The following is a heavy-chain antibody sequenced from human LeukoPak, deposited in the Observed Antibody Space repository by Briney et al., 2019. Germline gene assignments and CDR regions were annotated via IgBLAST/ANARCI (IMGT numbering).Heavy chain of an antibody. J-gene: IGHJ4*02. Sequence: SETLSLTCAVYGGSFSGYYWSWIRQPPGKGLEWIGEINHSGSTNYNPSLKSRVTISVDTSKNQFSLKLSSVTAADTAVYYCARYSSNGEYSSGWYYFDYWGQGTLVTVSS. V-gene: IGHV4-34*01. CDR2: INHSGST. CDR1: GGSFSGYY. CDR3: ARYSSNGEYSSGWYYFDY. D-gene: IGHD6-19*01.